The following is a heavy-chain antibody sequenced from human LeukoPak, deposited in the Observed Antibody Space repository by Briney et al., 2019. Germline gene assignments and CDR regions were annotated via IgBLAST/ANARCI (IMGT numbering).Heavy chain of an antibody. CDR2: ISYEGSSK. CDR3: ARDGGSDAFDI. Sequence: GGSLRLSCAASGFTFSSTGMHWFRQAPGKGLEWVAVISYEGSSKFYADSVKGRFTISRDNSKNTLYLQMNSLRAEDTAVYYCARDGGSDAFDIWGQGTMVTVSS. CDR1: GFTFSSTG. V-gene: IGHV3-30*03. J-gene: IGHJ3*02. D-gene: IGHD2-15*01.